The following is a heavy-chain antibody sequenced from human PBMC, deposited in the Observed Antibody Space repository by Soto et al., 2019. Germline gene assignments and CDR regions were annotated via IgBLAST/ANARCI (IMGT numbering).Heavy chain of an antibody. CDR1: GGSISSGNYY. D-gene: IGHD3-16*01. Sequence: SETLSLTCTVSGGSISSGNYYWSWIRQPPGKGLEWIGYIYYSGSTYYNPSLKSRVIISVDTSKNQFSLKLSSVTAADTAVYYCARKMGEIDSGGQGIRVPVSS. V-gene: IGHV4-30-4*01. J-gene: IGHJ4*02. CDR2: IYYSGST. CDR3: ARKMGEIDS.